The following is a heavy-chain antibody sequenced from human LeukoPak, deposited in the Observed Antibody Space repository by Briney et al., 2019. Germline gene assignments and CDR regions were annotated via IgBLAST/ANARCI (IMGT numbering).Heavy chain of an antibody. CDR2: IIPIFGTA. Sequence: SVKVSCKASGGTFSSYAISWVRQAPGQGLEWMGRIIPIFGTANYAQKFQGRVTITTDESTSTAYMELRSLRSDDTAVYYCARGLSYDTFDYWGQGTLVTVSS. CDR1: GGTFSSYA. V-gene: IGHV1-69*05. D-gene: IGHD3-22*01. CDR3: ARGLSYDTFDY. J-gene: IGHJ4*02.